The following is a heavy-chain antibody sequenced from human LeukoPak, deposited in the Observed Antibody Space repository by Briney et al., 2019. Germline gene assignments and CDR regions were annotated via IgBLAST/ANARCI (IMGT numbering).Heavy chain of an antibody. CDR2: IIPIFGTT. CDR3: ARPRFPYYRLSGADYYYMDV. Sequence: GASVKVSCKASGYTFARFGISWVRQAPGQGLEWMGGIIPIFGTTNYAQKFQGRVRITADKSTSTAYMELSSLRSEDTAVYYCARPRFPYYRLSGADYYYMDVWGKGTTVTVSS. V-gene: IGHV1-69*06. D-gene: IGHD3-10*01. CDR1: GYTFARFG. J-gene: IGHJ6*03.